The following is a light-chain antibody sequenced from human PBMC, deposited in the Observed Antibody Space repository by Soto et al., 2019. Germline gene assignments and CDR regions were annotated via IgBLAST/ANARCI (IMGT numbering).Light chain of an antibody. CDR3: QHRSDWPLT. CDR1: QSVSSY. V-gene: IGKV3-11*01. CDR2: DAS. Sequence: EIVLTQSPATLSLSPGERATLSCRASQSVSSYLSWYQQQPGQAPSLLIYDASNRATGIPTRFSGSGSGTDFTLTISSLEPEDFAVYYCQHRSDWPLTFGPGTKVDIK. J-gene: IGKJ3*01.